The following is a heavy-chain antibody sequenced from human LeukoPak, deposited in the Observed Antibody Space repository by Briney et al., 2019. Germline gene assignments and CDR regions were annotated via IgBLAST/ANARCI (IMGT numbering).Heavy chain of an antibody. D-gene: IGHD6-19*01. J-gene: IGHJ1*01. CDR2: IHHRGGT. CDR3: TTNGWYCLDH. V-gene: IGHV4-61*03. Sequence: SETLSLTCTVSGGSISSGDYYWSWIRQPPGKRLEWIGEIHHRGGTNYNPSLQSRVTISVDKSNNHFSLRLTSVTAADTAVYYCTTNGWYCLDHWGQGALVTVSS. CDR1: GGSISSGDYY.